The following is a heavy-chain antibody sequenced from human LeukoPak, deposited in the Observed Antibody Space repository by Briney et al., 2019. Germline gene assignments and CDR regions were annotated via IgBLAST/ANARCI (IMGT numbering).Heavy chain of an antibody. CDR1: GFTFSGYG. V-gene: IGHV3-33*01. CDR2: IWYDGSNK. D-gene: IGHD2-15*01. Sequence: GGSLRLSCAASGFTFSGYGMHWVRQAPGKGLEWVAVIWYDGSNKYYADSVKGRFTISRDNSKNTLYLQMNSLRAEDTAVYYCARDWCSGGSCYYYYGMDVWGQGTTVTVSS. CDR3: ARDWCSGGSCYYYYGMDV. J-gene: IGHJ6*02.